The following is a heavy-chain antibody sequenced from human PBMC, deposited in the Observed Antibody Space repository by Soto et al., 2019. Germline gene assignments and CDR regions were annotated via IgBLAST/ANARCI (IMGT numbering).Heavy chain of an antibody. Sequence: SVKVSCKASGGILSSYVISWVRQAPGQGLEWMGGIIPIYGTANYAEKFQGRVTITADESTSTAYMELSRLRSEDTAMYYCVRDFGGCSAGSCRYNWFDPWGQGTLVTVSS. CDR1: GGILSSYV. V-gene: IGHV1-69*13. J-gene: IGHJ5*02. D-gene: IGHD2-15*01. CDR2: IIPIYGTA. CDR3: VRDFGGCSAGSCRYNWFDP.